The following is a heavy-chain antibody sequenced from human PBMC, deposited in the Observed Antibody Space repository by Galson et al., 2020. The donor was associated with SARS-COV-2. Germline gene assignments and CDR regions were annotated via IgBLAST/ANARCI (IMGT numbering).Heavy chain of an antibody. J-gene: IGHJ3*01. CDR2: ISALNGNT. D-gene: IGHD3-22*01. V-gene: IGHV1-18*01. Sequence: ASVKVSCKASGNTFNTYGISWVRQSPGQGLEWMGWISALNGNTNYAKNFQDRVTMTTDKSTSTTYLELRSLRSEDTAVYYCVRDIGYDYDSGGEYEAFVGWGQGATVSGSS. CDR1: GNTFNTYG. CDR3: VRDIGYDYDSGGEYEAFVG.